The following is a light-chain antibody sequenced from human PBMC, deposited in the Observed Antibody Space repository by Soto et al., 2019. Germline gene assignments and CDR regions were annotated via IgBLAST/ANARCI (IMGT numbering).Light chain of an antibody. CDR3: QQYNNWPGT. J-gene: IGKJ1*01. CDR1: QSVSTN. V-gene: IGKV3-15*01. CDR2: GAS. Sequence: EIVMTQSPATLSVSPGERATLSCRARQSVSTNLAWYQLKPGQAPRLLIYGASTRATAIPARFSGSGSGTEFTLTISSLQSEDFAVYYCQQYNNWPGTFGQGTKVDIK.